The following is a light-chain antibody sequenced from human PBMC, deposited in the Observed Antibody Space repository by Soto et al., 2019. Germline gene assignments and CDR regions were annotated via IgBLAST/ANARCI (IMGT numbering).Light chain of an antibody. CDR1: QSVTNSY. CDR2: GAS. J-gene: IGKJ5*01. CDR3: QQYGSSPIT. Sequence: EIVLAQSPGTLSLSPGERATLSFRASQSVTNSYLAWYQQKPGQAPRLLIYGASSRATGIPDRFSGSGSGTDFTLTISRLEPEDFAVYYCQQYGSSPITFGQGTRLEI. V-gene: IGKV3-20*01.